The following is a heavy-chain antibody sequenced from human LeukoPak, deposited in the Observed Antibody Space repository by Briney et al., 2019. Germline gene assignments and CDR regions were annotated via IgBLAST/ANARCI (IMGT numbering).Heavy chain of an antibody. CDR3: ARGNYDSSGYYVVDWFDP. D-gene: IGHD3-22*01. J-gene: IGHJ5*02. CDR1: GYTFTSYG. V-gene: IGHV1-18*01. Sequence: WASVKVSCKASGYTFTSYGISWVRQAPGQGLEWMGWISAYNGNTNYAQKLQGRVTMTTDTSTSTAYMELRSLRSDDTAVYYWARGNYDSSGYYVVDWFDPWGQGTLVTVSS. CDR2: ISAYNGNT.